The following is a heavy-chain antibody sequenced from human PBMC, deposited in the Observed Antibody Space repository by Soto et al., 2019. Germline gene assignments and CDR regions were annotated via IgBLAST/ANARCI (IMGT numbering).Heavy chain of an antibody. Sequence: EVQLVQSGAEVKKPGESLRISCKGSGYSFTSYWISWVRQMPGKGLEWMGRIDPSDSYTNYSPSFQGHVTISADKSISTAYLQWSSLKASDTAMYYCARQWIRITMVRGDEVDYWGQGTLVTVSS. V-gene: IGHV5-10-1*01. CDR3: ARQWIRITMVRGDEVDY. CDR1: GYSFTSYW. J-gene: IGHJ4*02. D-gene: IGHD3-10*01. CDR2: IDPSDSYT.